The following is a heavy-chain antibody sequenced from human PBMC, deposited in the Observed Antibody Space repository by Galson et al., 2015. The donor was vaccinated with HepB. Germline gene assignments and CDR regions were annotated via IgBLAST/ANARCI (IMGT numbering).Heavy chain of an antibody. CDR1: GFTFSSYG. V-gene: IGHV3-30*18. J-gene: IGHJ4*02. CDR2: ISYDGSNK. Sequence: SLRLSCAASGFTFSSYGMHWVRQAPGKGLEWVAVISYDGSNKYYADSVKGRFTISRDNSKNTLYLQMNSLRAEDTAVYYCAKDAGWELPRPYYFDYWGQGTLVTVSS. CDR3: AKDAGWELPRPYYFDY. D-gene: IGHD1-26*01.